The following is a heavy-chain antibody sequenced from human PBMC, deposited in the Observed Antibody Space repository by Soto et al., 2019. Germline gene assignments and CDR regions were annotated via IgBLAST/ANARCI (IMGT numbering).Heavy chain of an antibody. Sequence: SETLSLTCTVSGGSISSISYYWGWIRQPPGKGLEWIGSIYYSGSTYYNPSLKSRVTISVDTSKNQFSLKLSSVTAADTAVYYCAREVDIVVVPAADTFDYWGQGTLVTVSS. CDR2: IYYSGST. D-gene: IGHD2-2*01. J-gene: IGHJ4*02. CDR3: AREVDIVVVPAADTFDY. CDR1: GGSISSISYY. V-gene: IGHV4-39*01.